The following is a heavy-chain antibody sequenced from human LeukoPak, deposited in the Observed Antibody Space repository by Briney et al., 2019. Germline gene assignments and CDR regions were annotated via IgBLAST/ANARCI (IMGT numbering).Heavy chain of an antibody. Sequence: GGSLRLSCAASGFIFNNYGLIWVRQAPGKGLGWVSAISNDGGGTTYADFVKGRFTISRDNSKNTLFLQMNSLRAEDTALYYCAKGSSGYFLDLWGQGTLVTVSS. J-gene: IGHJ5*02. V-gene: IGHV3-23*01. CDR1: GFIFNNYG. CDR2: ISNDGGGT. D-gene: IGHD3-22*01. CDR3: AKGSSGYFLDL.